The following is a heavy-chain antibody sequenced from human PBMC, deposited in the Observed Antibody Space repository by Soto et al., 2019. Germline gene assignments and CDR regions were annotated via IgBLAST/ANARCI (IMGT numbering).Heavy chain of an antibody. D-gene: IGHD4-17*01. V-gene: IGHV1-69*06. CDR2: IIPIFGTA. Sequence: SVKVSCKASGGTFSSYAISWVRQAPGQGLEWMGGIIPIFGTANYAQKFQGRVTITADKSTSTAYMELSSLRSEDTAVYYCARCEYGDYYFDYWGQGTLVTVSS. CDR1: GGTFSSYA. J-gene: IGHJ4*02. CDR3: ARCEYGDYYFDY.